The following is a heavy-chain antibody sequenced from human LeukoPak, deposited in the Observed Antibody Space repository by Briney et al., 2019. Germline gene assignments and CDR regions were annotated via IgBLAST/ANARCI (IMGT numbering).Heavy chain of an antibody. CDR1: GFTFSSYW. J-gene: IGHJ4*02. V-gene: IGHV3-74*01. CDR3: AREGTTVVTGFDY. CDR2: INSDGSST. Sequence: GSLRLSCAASGFTFSSYWMHWVRQAPGKGLVWVSRINSDGSSTSYADSVKGRFTISRDNAKNTLYLQMNSLRAEDTAVYYCAREGTTVVTGFDYWGQGTLVTVSS. D-gene: IGHD4-23*01.